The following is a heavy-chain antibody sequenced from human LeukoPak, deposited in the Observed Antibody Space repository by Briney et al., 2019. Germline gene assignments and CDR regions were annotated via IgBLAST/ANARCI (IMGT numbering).Heavy chain of an antibody. CDR2: ITSGSSYI. Sequence: PGGSLRLSCAASGFTFSSYNMNWVRQAPGKGLEWVSSITSGSSYIYYADSVKGRFTISRDNAKNSLYLQMNSLRAEDTAVYYCAKDLGLPGYMDVWGKGTTVTISS. CDR3: AKDLGLPGYMDV. CDR1: GFTFSSYN. D-gene: IGHD3-10*01. V-gene: IGHV3-21*01. J-gene: IGHJ6*03.